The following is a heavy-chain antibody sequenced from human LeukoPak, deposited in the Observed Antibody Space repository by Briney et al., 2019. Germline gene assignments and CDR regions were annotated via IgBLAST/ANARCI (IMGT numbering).Heavy chain of an antibody. CDR2: IYTSGGT. Sequence: PSETLSLTCTVSGGSISSGSYYWSWIRQPAGKGLEWIGRIYTSGGTNYNPSLKSRVTISVDTSKNQFSLKLSSVTAADTAVYYCARGRFLEWLRGQGTLVTVSS. D-gene: IGHD3-3*01. CDR1: GGSISSGSYY. CDR3: ARGRFLEWL. V-gene: IGHV4-61*02. J-gene: IGHJ4*02.